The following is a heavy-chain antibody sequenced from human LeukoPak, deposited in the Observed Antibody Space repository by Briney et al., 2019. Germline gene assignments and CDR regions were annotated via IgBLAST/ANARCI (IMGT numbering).Heavy chain of an antibody. Sequence: GGSLRLSCAASGLTVSRYDMHWVRQATGKGLEWVSAIGTAGDTYYPGSVKGRFTISREDDKNSLYLQMNSLRGGDTAVYYCARAWFHGGMDVWGKGTTVTISS. CDR3: ARAWFHGGMDV. CDR1: GLTVSRYD. V-gene: IGHV3-13*01. J-gene: IGHJ6*04. CDR2: IGTAGDT. D-gene: IGHD3-10*01.